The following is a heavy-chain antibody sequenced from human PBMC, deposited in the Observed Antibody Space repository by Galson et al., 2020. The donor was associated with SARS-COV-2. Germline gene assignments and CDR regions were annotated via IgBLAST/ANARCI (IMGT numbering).Heavy chain of an antibody. Sequence: GGSLRLSCAASGFTFSSYGMHWVRQAPGKGLEWVAFIRYDGSNKYYADSVKGRFTISRDNSKNTLYLQMNSLRAEDTAVYYCAKTSLGDNWNYGEYYYYYGMDVWGQGTTVTVSS. CDR1: GFTFSSYG. CDR3: AKTSLGDNWNYGEYYYYYGMDV. J-gene: IGHJ6*02. V-gene: IGHV3-30*02. D-gene: IGHD1-7*01. CDR2: IRYDGSNK.